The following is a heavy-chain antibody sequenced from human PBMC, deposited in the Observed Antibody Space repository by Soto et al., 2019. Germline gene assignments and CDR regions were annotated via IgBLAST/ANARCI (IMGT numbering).Heavy chain of an antibody. J-gene: IGHJ6*03. CDR3: LVSSWSEGYYSYMDV. V-gene: IGHV3-23*01. Sequence: GGSLRLSCAASGFTFSSYAMSWVRQAPGKGLEWVSAISGSGGSTYYADSVKGRFTISRDNSKNTLYLQMNSLRAEDTAVYYCLVSSWSEGYYSYMDVWGKGTTVTVSS. D-gene: IGHD6-13*01. CDR1: GFTFSSYA. CDR2: ISGSGGST.